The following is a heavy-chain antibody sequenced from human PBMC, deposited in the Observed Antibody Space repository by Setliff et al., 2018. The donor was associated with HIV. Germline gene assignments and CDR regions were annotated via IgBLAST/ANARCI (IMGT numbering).Heavy chain of an antibody. Sequence: SETLSLTCTVSGGSMTTHFWSWIRQPPGKGLEWIGSVYYSGSTNYNPSLKSRVTISLDTSENQFSLNLNSVTAADTAVYYCTRDISEGFFLERASEHWSQGTLVTVSS. CDR1: GGSMTTHF. CDR2: VYYSGST. J-gene: IGHJ1*01. D-gene: IGHD3-3*01. CDR3: TRDISEGFFLERASEH. V-gene: IGHV4-59*11.